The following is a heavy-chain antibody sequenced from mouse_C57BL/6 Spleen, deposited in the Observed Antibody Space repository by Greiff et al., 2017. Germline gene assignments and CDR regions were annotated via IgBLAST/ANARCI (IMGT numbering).Heavy chain of an antibody. Sequence: VQLQQSGPVLVKPGASVKMSCKASGYTFTDYYMNWVKQSHGKSLEWIGVINPYTGGTSYNQKFKGKATLTVDNSSSTAYMELNSLTSEDSAVDYGARGAGSFDYWGQGTTLTVSS. CDR2: INPYTGGT. CDR3: ARGAGSFDY. V-gene: IGHV1-19*01. J-gene: IGHJ2*01. CDR1: GYTFTDYY.